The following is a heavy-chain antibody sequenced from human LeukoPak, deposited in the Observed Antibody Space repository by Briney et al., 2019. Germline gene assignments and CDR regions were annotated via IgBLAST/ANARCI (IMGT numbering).Heavy chain of an antibody. CDR1: GGYITTYY. V-gene: IGHV4-59*01. Sequence: SETLSLTCTVAGGYITTYYWTWIPQTPGKGLEWIGYIYYGGNTNYNPSLNSRVTISVDTSKSQISLNLSSVTAADTATYYCARATFYFYMDVWGKGTTVIVSS. CDR2: IYYGGNT. J-gene: IGHJ6*03. CDR3: ARATFYFYMDV.